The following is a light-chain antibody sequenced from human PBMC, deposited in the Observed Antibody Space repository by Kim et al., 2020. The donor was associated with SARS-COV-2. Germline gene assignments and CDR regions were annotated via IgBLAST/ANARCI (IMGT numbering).Light chain of an antibody. CDR1: NIGSKS. V-gene: IGLV3-21*04. CDR3: PVWDSSSDVG. Sequence: SYELTQPPSVSVAPGKTARITCGGNNIGSKSVHWYQQKPGQAPVLVIYYDSDGPSGIPERFSGSNSGNTATLTISRVEAGDEADYYCPVWDSSSDVGFGG. J-gene: IGLJ2*01. CDR2: YDS.